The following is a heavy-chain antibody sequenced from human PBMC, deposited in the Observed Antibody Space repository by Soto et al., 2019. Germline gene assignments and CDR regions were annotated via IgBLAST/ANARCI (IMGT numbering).Heavy chain of an antibody. J-gene: IGHJ5*02. CDR1: GYSFTSYW. CDR3: ARLPSYGAEGHNWFDP. Sequence: GESLKISCKGSGYSFTSYWIGWVRQMPGKGLEWMGIIYPGDSDTRYSPSFQVQVTISADKSISTAYLQWSSLKASDTAMYYCARLPSYGAEGHNWFDPWGQGTLVTVSS. CDR2: IYPGDSDT. V-gene: IGHV5-51*01. D-gene: IGHD4-17*01.